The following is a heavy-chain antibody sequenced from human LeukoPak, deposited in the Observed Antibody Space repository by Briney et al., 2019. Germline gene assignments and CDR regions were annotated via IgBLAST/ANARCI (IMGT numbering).Heavy chain of an antibody. V-gene: IGHV4-59*01. D-gene: IGHD6-13*01. J-gene: IGHJ4*02. CDR2: IYYSGST. Sequence: SETLSLTCTVSGGSISSYYWSWIRQPPGKGLEWIGYIYYSGSTNHNPSLKSRVTISVDTSKNQFSLKLSSVTAADTAVYYCARLSSWFRNYFDYWGQGTLVTVSS. CDR3: ARLSSWFRNYFDY. CDR1: GGSISSYY.